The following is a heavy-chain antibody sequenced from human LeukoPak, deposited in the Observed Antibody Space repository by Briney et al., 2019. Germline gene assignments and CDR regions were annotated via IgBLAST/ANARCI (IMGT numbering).Heavy chain of an antibody. V-gene: IGHV3-23*01. J-gene: IGHJ5*02. CDR3: AKGSQLIRCYCFYP. Sequence: PGGSLRLSCAASGFTFSSYAMTWVRQAPGKGLEWVSDISGCGGSTYYADSVKGRFTISRDNSKNTVYVQINSLRAEDTALYYCAKGSQLIRCYCFYPWGQGTLVTVSS. CDR2: ISGCGGST. D-gene: IGHD4-17*01. CDR1: GFTFSSYA.